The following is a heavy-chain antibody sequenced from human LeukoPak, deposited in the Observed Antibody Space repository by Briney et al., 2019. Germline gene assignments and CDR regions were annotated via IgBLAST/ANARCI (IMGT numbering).Heavy chain of an antibody. CDR2: TYYRSRWYN. J-gene: IGHJ3*02. V-gene: IGHV6-1*01. D-gene: IGHD3-16*01. Sequence: SQTLSLTCAISGDSVSSNSAAWNWLRQSPSRGLEWLGRTYYRSRWYNDDAVSLKGLITITPDTAKNQFSLQLNSVTPEDTAFYYCERGGLFGEIKNVLFFFDIWAQGKRATVFS. CDR1: GDSVSSNSAA. CDR3: ERGGLFGEIKNVLFFFDI.